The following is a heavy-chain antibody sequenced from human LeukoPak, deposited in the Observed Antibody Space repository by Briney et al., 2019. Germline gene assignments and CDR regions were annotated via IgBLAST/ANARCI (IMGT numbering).Heavy chain of an antibody. CDR2: ISSSGSLI. CDR3: ARDQGGVGY. CDR1: GFTLSSYW. D-gene: IGHD3-16*01. J-gene: IGHJ4*02. V-gene: IGHV3-48*01. Sequence: PGGSLRLSCAASGFTLSSYWMHWVRQVPGKGLVWVSYISSSGSLIHDSDSVKGRFTISRDNAKNSLYLQMNTLRAEDTAVYYCARDQGGVGYWGQGTLVTVSS.